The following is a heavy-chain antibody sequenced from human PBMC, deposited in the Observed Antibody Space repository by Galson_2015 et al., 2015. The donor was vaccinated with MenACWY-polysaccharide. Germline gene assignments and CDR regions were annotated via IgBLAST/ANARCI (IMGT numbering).Heavy chain of an antibody. CDR1: GYTFNTYA. Sequence: SVKVSCKASGYTFNTYAMNWVRQAPGQGLEWVGGINTNTGNPTYAQGFTGRFVFSLDASVSTAYLQISSLKAEDTAVYYCARDPKQEATTVPTGRFDYWGQGTLSPSPQ. CDR2: INTNTGNP. D-gene: IGHD4-17*01. CDR3: ARDPKQEATTVPTGRFDY. J-gene: IGHJ4*02. V-gene: IGHV7-4-1*02.